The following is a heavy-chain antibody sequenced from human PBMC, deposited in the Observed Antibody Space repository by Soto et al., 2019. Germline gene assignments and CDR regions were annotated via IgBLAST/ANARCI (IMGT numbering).Heavy chain of an antibody. Sequence: GGSLRLSCAASGFTFSSYWMSWVRQAPGKGLEWVANIKQDGSEKYYLDSVKGRFTISRDNAKNSLYLQMNSLRAEDTAVYYCARAPYCSSTSCYVPYYFDYWGQGTLVTSPQ. D-gene: IGHD2-2*01. V-gene: IGHV3-7*01. CDR3: ARAPYCSSTSCYVPYYFDY. CDR1: GFTFSSYW. CDR2: IKQDGSEK. J-gene: IGHJ4*02.